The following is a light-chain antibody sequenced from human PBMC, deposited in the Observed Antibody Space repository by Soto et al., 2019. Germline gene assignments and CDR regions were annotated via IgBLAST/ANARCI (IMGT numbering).Light chain of an antibody. CDR1: SSDVGGYNY. J-gene: IGLJ3*02. Sequence: QSVLTQPPSASGSPGQSVTISCTGTSSDVGGYNYVSWYQQHPGKAPKLMIYEVSKRPSGVPDRFSGSKSGNTASLTVSGLQAEDEAYYFCSSYAGSSYAGSNKVCGGGTKVTVL. CDR3: SSYAGSSYAGSNKV. V-gene: IGLV2-8*01. CDR2: EVS.